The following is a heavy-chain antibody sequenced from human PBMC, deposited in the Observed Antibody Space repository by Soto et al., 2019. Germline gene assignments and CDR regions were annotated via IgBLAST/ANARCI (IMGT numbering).Heavy chain of an antibody. CDR1: GXSISSYY. J-gene: IGHJ4*02. CDR3: ARNRYYYGSGSYYFDY. D-gene: IGHD3-10*01. V-gene: IGHV4-59*06. Sequence: SETLSLTCTVSGXSISSYYWSWIRQPPGKGLEWIGYIYYSGSTYYNPSLKSRVTISVDTSKNPFSLKLSSVTAADTAVYYCARNRYYYGSGSYYFDYWGQGTLVTVSS. CDR2: IYYSGST.